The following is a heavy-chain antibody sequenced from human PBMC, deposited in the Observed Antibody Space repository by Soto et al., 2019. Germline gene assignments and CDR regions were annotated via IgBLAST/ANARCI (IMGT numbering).Heavy chain of an antibody. CDR1: GFTFSSYS. D-gene: IGHD1-1*01. CDR3: ARYKWNDLGGALDI. J-gene: IGHJ3*02. V-gene: IGHV3-48*01. Sequence: GGSLRLSCAASGFTFSSYSMNWVRQAPGKGLEWVSYIDSSSSAIYYADSVKGRFTISRDNAKNSLYLQVNSLRVEDTAVYYCARYKWNDLGGALDIWGQGTVVTVSS. CDR2: IDSSSSAI.